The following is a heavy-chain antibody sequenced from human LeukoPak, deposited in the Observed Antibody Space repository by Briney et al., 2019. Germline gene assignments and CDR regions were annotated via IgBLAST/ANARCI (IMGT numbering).Heavy chain of an antibody. Sequence: PSETLSLTCTVSGYSISTAYYWGWIRQPPGKGLEWIGRIYHSGNTHYSPALQSRVTMSVDTSKNQFSLKLNSVTAADTAVYYCAREGCGGDCLIAFDIWGQGTMVTVSS. D-gene: IGHD2-21*01. CDR3: AREGCGGDCLIAFDI. J-gene: IGHJ3*02. CDR2: IYHSGNT. CDR1: GYSISTAYY. V-gene: IGHV4-38-2*02.